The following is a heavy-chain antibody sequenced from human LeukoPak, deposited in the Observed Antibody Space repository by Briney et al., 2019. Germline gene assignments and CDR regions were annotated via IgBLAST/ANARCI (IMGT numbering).Heavy chain of an antibody. CDR2: IYYSGST. J-gene: IGHJ5*02. CDR1: GGSISSYY. V-gene: IGHV4-59*12. D-gene: IGHD3-10*01. CDR3: ARGLRLLWFGTWFDP. Sequence: SETLSLTCTVSGGSISSYYWSWIRQPPGKGLEWIGYIYYSGSTNYNPSLKSRVTISVDTSKNQFSLKLSSVAAADTAVYYWARGLRLLWFGTWFDPWGQGTLVTVSS.